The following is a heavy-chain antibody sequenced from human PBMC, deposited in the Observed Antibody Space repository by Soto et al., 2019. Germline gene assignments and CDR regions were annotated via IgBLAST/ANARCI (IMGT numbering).Heavy chain of an antibody. V-gene: IGHV4-59*01. J-gene: IGHJ6*01. CDR3: ARVFFSNRNRHSRYCYG. Sequence: KGLEWIGYIYYSGSTNYNPSLKSRVTISVDTSKNQFSLKLSSVTAADTAVYYCARVFFSNRNRHSRYCYG. CDR2: IYYSGST. D-gene: IGHD3-3*01.